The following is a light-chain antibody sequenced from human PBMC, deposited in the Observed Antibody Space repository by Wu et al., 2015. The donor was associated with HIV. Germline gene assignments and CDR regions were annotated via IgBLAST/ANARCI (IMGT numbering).Light chain of an antibody. Sequence: EIVMTQSPATLSVSPGGRVTLSCRASQIIATNLAWYQQKPGQPPRLLIYDASTRATGFPARFSGGGSGTEFTLTINXLQSGDVAVYYCQQYNDWPQTFGQGTKVEI. CDR2: DAS. V-gene: IGKV3-15*01. CDR3: QQYNDWPQT. CDR1: QIIATN. J-gene: IGKJ1*01.